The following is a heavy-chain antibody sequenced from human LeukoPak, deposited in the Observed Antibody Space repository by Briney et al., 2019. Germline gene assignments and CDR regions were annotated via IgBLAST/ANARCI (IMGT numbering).Heavy chain of an antibody. J-gene: IGHJ4*02. D-gene: IGHD3-10*01. CDR3: AKGRLALFDC. CDR1: GDSVSSNSAA. Sequence: SQTLSLTCDISGDSVSSNSAAWNWIRQSPSRGLEWLGRTYYRSKWYNDYAVSLKSRMTINADTSKNQFSLQLNSVTPEDTAVYYWAKGRLALFDCWGQGTPVIVSS. CDR2: TYYRSKWYN. V-gene: IGHV6-1*01.